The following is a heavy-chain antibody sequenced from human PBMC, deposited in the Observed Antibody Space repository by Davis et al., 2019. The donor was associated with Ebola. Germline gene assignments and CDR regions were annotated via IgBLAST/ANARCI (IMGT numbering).Heavy chain of an antibody. Sequence: GESLKISCAASGFTFSSYAMSWVRQAPGKGLEWVSSVSGSGGGTFYAGLVKGRFTTSRDNAKSTLYLQMNSLGAEDAAVYYCAKGMFGDYAFFDYWGQGILVTVSS. CDR1: GFTFSSYA. J-gene: IGHJ4*02. CDR3: AKGMFGDYAFFDY. CDR2: VSGSGGGT. D-gene: IGHD3-10*02. V-gene: IGHV3-23*01.